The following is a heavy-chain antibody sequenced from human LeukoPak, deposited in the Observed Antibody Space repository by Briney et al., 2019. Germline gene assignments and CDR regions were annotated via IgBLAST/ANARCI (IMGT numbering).Heavy chain of an antibody. CDR2: INHSGST. J-gene: IGHJ3*02. CDR3: ARGKTTGRLSDAFDI. CDR1: GGSFSGYY. D-gene: IGHD4-17*01. Sequence: SETLSLTCAVYGGSFSGYYWSWIRQPPGKGLEWIGEINHSGSTNYNPSLKSRVTMSVDTSKNQFSLKLSSVTAADTAVYYCARGKTTGRLSDAFDIWGQGTMVTVSS. V-gene: IGHV4-34*01.